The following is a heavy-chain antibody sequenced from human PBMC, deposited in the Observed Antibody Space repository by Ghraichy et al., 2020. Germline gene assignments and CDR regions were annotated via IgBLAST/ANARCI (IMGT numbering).Heavy chain of an antibody. Sequence: SETLSLTCTVSGGSISSYYWSWIRQPPGKGLEWIGYIFYSGGTNYNPSLKSRVTMSVDTSKKQFSLKLTSVTAADTAVYYCARDNGDGYNYDYWGQGTLVTVAS. J-gene: IGHJ4*02. D-gene: IGHD5-24*01. CDR3: ARDNGDGYNYDY. CDR2: IFYSGGT. V-gene: IGHV4-59*01. CDR1: GGSISSYY.